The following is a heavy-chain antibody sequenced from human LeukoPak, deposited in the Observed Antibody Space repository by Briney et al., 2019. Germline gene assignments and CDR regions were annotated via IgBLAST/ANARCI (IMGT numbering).Heavy chain of an antibody. CDR2: IFWDDDK. V-gene: IGHV2-5*02. J-gene: IGHJ4*02. Sequence: SGPTLVKPTQTLTLTCTFSGFSLSTNEVGVGWIRQPPGKALEWLAVIFWDDDKRYSPSLQSRLTITSDTSKNQVVLTLTNVDPVDTATYYCVHTDTWKYWGQGILVTDS. CDR3: VHTDTWKY. CDR1: GFSLSTNEVG. D-gene: IGHD1-1*01.